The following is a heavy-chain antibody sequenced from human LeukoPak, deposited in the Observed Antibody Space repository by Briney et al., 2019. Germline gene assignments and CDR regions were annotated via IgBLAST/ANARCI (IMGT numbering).Heavy chain of an antibody. J-gene: IGHJ4*02. V-gene: IGHV4-34*01. D-gene: IGHD3-22*01. CDR2: INHSGST. Sequence: SETLSLTCAVYGGSFSDYNRSWIRQPPGKGLEWIGEINHSGSTNYNPSLKSRVTISVDTSKNQFSLKLSSVTAADTAVYYCARHRGGPRYYDSSGYVLFDYWGQGTLVTVSS. CDR1: GGSFSDYN. CDR3: ARHRGGPRYYDSSGYVLFDY.